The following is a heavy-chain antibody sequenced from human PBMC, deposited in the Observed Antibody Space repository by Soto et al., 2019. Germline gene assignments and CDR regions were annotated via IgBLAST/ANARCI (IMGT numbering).Heavy chain of an antibody. CDR2: ISAYNGNT. D-gene: IGHD3-10*01. V-gene: IGHV1-18*01. J-gene: IGHJ3*02. CDR1: GYTFTSYG. Sequence: GASVKVSCKASGYTFTSYGISWVRQAPGQGLEWMGWISAYNGNTNYAQKLQGRVTMTTDTSTSTAYMELRSLRSDDTAVYYCARDRDMHYYGSGTLDAFDIWGQGTTAPV. CDR3: ARDRDMHYYGSGTLDAFDI.